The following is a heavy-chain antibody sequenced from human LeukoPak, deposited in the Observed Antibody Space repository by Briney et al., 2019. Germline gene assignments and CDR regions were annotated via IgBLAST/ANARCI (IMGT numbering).Heavy chain of an antibody. CDR3: ARDATYYLRYGYFDC. CDR1: GFTFSSYS. J-gene: IGHJ4*01. Sequence: GGSLRLSCAASGFTFSSYSMNWVRQAPGKGPEWVSSINDVGSHIYYADSVRGRFTISRDNAKTSVYLQMNNLRPEDTAVYYCARDATYYLRYGYFDCWGHGTLVTVSS. D-gene: IGHD5/OR15-5a*01. CDR2: INDVGSHI. V-gene: IGHV3-21*01.